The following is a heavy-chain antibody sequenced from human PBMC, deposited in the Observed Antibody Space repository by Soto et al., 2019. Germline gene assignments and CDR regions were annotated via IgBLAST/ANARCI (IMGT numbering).Heavy chain of an antibody. CDR2: IIPIYRAS. V-gene: IGHV1-69*01. D-gene: IGHD2-21*02. J-gene: IGHJ2*01. CDR3: ATDNKDCYNYWFFDL. Sequence: QVQLVQSEAEVKKPGSSVKVSCTASGGSFGNLAISWVRQAPGQGLAWVAGIIPIYRASNYAEHFPGRISLTLDESTATTYLQLSSLSSDDSAIYYCATDNKDCYNYWFFDLWGRGTQVTVSS. CDR1: GGSFGNLA.